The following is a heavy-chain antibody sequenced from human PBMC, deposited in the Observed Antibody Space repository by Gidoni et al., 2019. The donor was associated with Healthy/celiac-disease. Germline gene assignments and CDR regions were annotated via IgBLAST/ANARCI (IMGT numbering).Heavy chain of an antibody. CDR3: ARSPNYYDSSGYYGGYFDY. J-gene: IGHJ4*02. V-gene: IGHV1-46*01. CDR1: GYTFTSYY. D-gene: IGHD3-22*01. Sequence: QVQLVQSGAEVKKPGASVKVSCKASGYTFTSYYMHWVRQAPGQGLEWMGIINPSGGSTSYAQKFQGRVTMTRDTSTSTVYMELSSLRSEDTAVYYCARSPNYYDSSGYYGGYFDYWGQGTLVTVSS. CDR2: INPSGGST.